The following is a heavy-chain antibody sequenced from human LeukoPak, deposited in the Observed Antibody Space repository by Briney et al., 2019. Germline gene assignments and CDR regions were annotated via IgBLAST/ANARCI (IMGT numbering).Heavy chain of an antibody. CDR1: GDSVSSNSAA. CDR3: TRGLVDTSGTNRFDP. CDR2: TYYGSKWLT. J-gene: IGHJ5*02. Sequence: SQTLSLTCAISGDSVSSNSAAWNWIRQSPSRGLEWLGRTYYGSKWLTDYAVSVKSRITINPDTSKNQFFLQLNSVTPEDTAVYYCTRGLVDTSGTNRFDPWGQGTLVTVSS. D-gene: IGHD5-18*01. V-gene: IGHV6-1*01.